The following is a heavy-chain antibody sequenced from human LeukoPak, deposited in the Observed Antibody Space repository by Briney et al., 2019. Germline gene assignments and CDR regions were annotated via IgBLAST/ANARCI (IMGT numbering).Heavy chain of an antibody. Sequence: PGGSLRLSCAASGFTFSIYAMSWVRQAPGKGLEWVSAISGSGGSTYYADSVKGRFTISRDNSKNTLYLQMNSLRAEDTAVYYCAKNRLGYCSSTSCHFDYWGQGTLVTVSS. V-gene: IGHV3-23*01. CDR1: GFTFSIYA. CDR2: ISGSGGST. J-gene: IGHJ4*02. D-gene: IGHD2-2*01. CDR3: AKNRLGYCSSTSCHFDY.